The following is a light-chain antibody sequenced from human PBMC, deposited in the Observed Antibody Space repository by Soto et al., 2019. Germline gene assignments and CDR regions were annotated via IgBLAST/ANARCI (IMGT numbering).Light chain of an antibody. CDR2: EAS. V-gene: IGKV1-5*03. CDR3: QQYNNFWT. Sequence: DIQMTQFPSALSASVRDRVTITCRASQSVNIWLAWYQQKPGKAPKLLISEASTVETGVPARFSGSGSGTQFTLTISSLQPDDLATYYCQQYNNFWTFGQGTKVQIK. J-gene: IGKJ1*01. CDR1: QSVNIW.